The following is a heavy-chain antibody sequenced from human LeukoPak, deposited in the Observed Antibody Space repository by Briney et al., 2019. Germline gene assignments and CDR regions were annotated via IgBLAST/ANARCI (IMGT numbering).Heavy chain of an antibody. D-gene: IGHD3-10*01. Sequence: GGSLRLSCAASGFIFSSYPMSWVRQAPGKGLEWVSAISGTAENTYYADSVKGRFSISRDNSRNAVHLQMNSLRPEDTAVYYCANQRGGFWGQGTLVTVSS. CDR3: ANQRGGF. CDR2: ISGTAENT. J-gene: IGHJ4*02. V-gene: IGHV3-23*01. CDR1: GFIFSSYP.